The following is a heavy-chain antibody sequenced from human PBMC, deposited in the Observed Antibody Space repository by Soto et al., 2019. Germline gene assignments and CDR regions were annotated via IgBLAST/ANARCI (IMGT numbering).Heavy chain of an antibody. J-gene: IGHJ5*02. Sequence: SETLSLTCAVYGGSFSGYYWSCIRQPPGKGLEWIGEINHSGSTNYNPSLKSRVTISVDTSKNQFSLKLSSVTAADTAVYYCAREGMVRGVYNWFDPWGQGTLVTVSS. V-gene: IGHV4-34*01. CDR3: AREGMVRGVYNWFDP. CDR1: GGSFSGYY. D-gene: IGHD3-10*01. CDR2: INHSGST.